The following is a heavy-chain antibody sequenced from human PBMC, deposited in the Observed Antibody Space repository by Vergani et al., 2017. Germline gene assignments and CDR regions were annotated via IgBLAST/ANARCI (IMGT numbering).Heavy chain of an antibody. CDR2: IQFDGSNQ. CDR1: GFTLSNYD. D-gene: IGHD3-16*01. CDR3: AKHFRGWGIDY. J-gene: IGHJ4*02. V-gene: IGHV3-30*02. Sequence: QVQLVESGGGVVQRGGSLRLSCATSGFTLSNYDMQWICQGPGKGLEFVAFIQFDGSNQYYADSVKGRFTLSRDFSKNTLYLQMNSLRTDDTATYYCAKHFRGWGIDYWGQGTQVIVSS.